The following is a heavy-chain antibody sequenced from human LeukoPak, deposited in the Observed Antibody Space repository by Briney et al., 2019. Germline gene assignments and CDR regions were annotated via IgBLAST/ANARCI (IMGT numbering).Heavy chain of an antibody. Sequence: ASVKVSCKASGGTFSSYAISWVRQAPGQGLEWMGRIIPILGIANYAQKFQGRVTITADKSTSTAYMELSSLRSEDTAVYYCARKGSDDFGRVYLYYYGRDVGAKGTTVPVSS. V-gene: IGHV1-69*04. CDR1: GGTFSSYA. CDR3: ARKGSDDFGRVYLYYYGRDV. D-gene: IGHD3-3*01. J-gene: IGHJ6*04. CDR2: IIPILGIA.